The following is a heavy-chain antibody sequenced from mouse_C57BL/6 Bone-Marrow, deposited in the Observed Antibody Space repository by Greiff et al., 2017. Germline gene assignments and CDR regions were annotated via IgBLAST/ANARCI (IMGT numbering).Heavy chain of an antibody. J-gene: IGHJ4*01. CDR2: IRSKSSNNAT. CDR3: VSGALYAMDY. V-gene: IGHV10-3*01. Sequence: EVQLVESGGGLVQPKGSLKLSCAASGFTFNTYAMHWVRQAPGKGLEWVARIRSKSSNNATYYADSVKDRFTISRDDSQSMLYLQMNNLKTEDTAMYYCVSGALYAMDYWGQGTSVTVSS. CDR1: GFTFNTYA.